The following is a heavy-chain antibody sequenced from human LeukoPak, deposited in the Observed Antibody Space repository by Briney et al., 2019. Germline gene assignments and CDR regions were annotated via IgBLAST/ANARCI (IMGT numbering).Heavy chain of an antibody. CDR2: IYHSGST. CDR3: ARDQGLQFDY. J-gene: IGHJ4*02. V-gene: IGHV4-30-2*01. CDR1: GGSISSGGYS. Sequence: SETLSLTCAVSGGSISSGGYSWSWIRQPPGKGLEWIGYIYHSGSTYYNPSLKSRVTISVDRSKNQFSLKLSSVAAADTAVYYCARDQGLQFDYWGQGTLVTVSS. D-gene: IGHD4-11*01.